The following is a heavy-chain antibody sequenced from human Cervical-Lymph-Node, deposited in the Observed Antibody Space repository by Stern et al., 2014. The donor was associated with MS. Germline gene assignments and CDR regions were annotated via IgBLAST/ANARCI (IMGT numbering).Heavy chain of an antibody. J-gene: IGHJ4*02. CDR3: ARGSAYFDFWISSYGHFEY. CDR2: TIPLFQAP. V-gene: IGHV1-69*01. Sequence: QVQLGQSGAEVKKPGSSVKVSSKASGDNFSTYAINWLRQAPGQGLEWVGGTIPLFQAPDYAHRLQGRVTITADGPTSTVFMELSSLRSDDTAVYYCARGSAYFDFWISSYGHFEYWGQGSLITVSS. D-gene: IGHD3-3*01. CDR1: GDNFSTYA.